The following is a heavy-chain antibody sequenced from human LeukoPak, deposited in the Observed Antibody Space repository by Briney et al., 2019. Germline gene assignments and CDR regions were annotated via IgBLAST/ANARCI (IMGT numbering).Heavy chain of an antibody. V-gene: IGHV1-8*01. CDR2: MNPSSGYT. Sequence: ASVKVSCKASGYPFTTYDINWVRKATGQGLEWMGWMNPSSGYTGYSQKFQGRVTMTRNTSITTAYRELSSLRSEDTAVNYCARISDHNWYFDLWGRGTLVTVSS. CDR3: ARISDHNWYFDL. J-gene: IGHJ2*01. CDR1: GYPFTTYD. D-gene: IGHD1-14*01.